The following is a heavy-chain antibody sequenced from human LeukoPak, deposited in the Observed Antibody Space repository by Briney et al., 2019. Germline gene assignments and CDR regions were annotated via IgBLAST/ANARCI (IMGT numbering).Heavy chain of an antibody. CDR1: GFTFRSNS. CDR3: ARDLGYCGAISCGLGY. V-gene: IGHV3-48*02. Sequence: PGGSPRLSCAASGFTFRSNSMNWVRQAPGKGLEGFTYISSSSSTIYYAESVKGRFTISRDNAKNSLYLQMNSLRDEDTAVYYCARDLGYCGAISCGLGYWGQGTLVTVSS. CDR2: ISSSSSTI. D-gene: IGHD2-15*01. J-gene: IGHJ4*02.